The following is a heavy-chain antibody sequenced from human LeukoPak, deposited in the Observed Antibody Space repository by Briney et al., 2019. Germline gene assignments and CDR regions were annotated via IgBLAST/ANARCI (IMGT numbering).Heavy chain of an antibody. CDR2: FDPEDGET. CDR1: GYTLTELS. V-gene: IGHV1-24*01. J-gene: IGHJ6*02. Sequence: ASVKVSCTASGYTLTELSMHWVRQAPGKGLEWMGGFDPEDGETIYAQKFQGRVTMTEDTSTDTAYMELSSRRSEDTAVYYCRAGNYYYGMDVWGQGTTVTVSS. CDR3: RAGNYYYGMDV.